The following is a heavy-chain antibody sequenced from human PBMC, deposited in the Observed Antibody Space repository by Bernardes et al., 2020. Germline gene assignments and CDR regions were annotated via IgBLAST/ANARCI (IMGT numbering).Heavy chain of an antibody. J-gene: IGHJ6*02. CDR3: ARAYCSGGSCYWTYYYYGMDV. CDR1: GYTFTSYG. V-gene: IGHV1-18*01. Sequence: ASVKVACKASGYTFTSYGISWVRQAPGQGLEWMGWISAYNGNTNYAQKLQGRVTMTTDTSTSTAYMELRSLRSDDTAVYYCARAYCSGGSCYWTYYYYGMDVWGQGTTVTVSS. D-gene: IGHD2-15*01. CDR2: ISAYNGNT.